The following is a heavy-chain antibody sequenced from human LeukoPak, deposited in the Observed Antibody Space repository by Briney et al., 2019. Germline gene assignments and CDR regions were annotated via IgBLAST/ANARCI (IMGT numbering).Heavy chain of an antibody. CDR1: GYTFTDYY. CDR3: AIDLVRVGATPNNY. J-gene: IGHJ4*02. D-gene: IGHD1-26*01. CDR2: VDPEDGET. Sequence: ASVKVSCKVSGYTFTDYYMHWVQQAPGKGLEWMGLVDPEDGETIYAEKFQGRVTITADTSTDTAYMELSSLRSEDTAVYYCAIDLVRVGATPNNYWGQGTLVTVSS. V-gene: IGHV1-69-2*01.